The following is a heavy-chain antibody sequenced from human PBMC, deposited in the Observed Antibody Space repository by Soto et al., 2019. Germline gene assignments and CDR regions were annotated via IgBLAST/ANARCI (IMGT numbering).Heavy chain of an antibody. Sequence: QVQLVQSGAEVKKPGSSVKVSCKASGGTFSSYAISWVRQAPGQGLEWMGGIIPIFGTANYAQKFQGRVTSTADESTSTAYRELSSLRSEDTAVYYCARERVVRGVTTYYGMDVWGQGTTVTVSS. CDR2: IIPIFGTA. CDR3: ARERVVRGVTTYYGMDV. D-gene: IGHD3-10*01. V-gene: IGHV1-69*01. CDR1: GGTFSSYA. J-gene: IGHJ6*02.